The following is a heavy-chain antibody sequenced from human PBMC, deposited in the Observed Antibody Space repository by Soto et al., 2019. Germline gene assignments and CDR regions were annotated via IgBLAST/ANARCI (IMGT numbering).Heavy chain of an antibody. Sequence: QVPLVESGGGVVQPGRSLRLSCAASGFTFSSYGMHWVRQAPGKGLEWVAVISYDGSNKYYADSVKGRFTISRDNSKNTLYLQMNSLRAEDTAVYYCAKDFYYYYGMDVWGQGTTVTVSS. CDR1: GFTFSSYG. V-gene: IGHV3-30*18. J-gene: IGHJ6*02. CDR3: AKDFYYYYGMDV. CDR2: ISYDGSNK.